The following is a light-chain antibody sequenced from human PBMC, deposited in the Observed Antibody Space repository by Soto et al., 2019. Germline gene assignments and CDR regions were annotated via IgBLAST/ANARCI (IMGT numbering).Light chain of an antibody. V-gene: IGKV3-20*01. CDR3: QQYEKWPWT. CDR1: QAVSSNY. CDR2: GAS. Sequence: ALTQSPGALSSSPGERATLSCRASQAVSSNYLAWYQQKPGQAPRLLISGASGRATGVPDRFSGSGSGTEFTLTIDRLESEDFAVYFCQQYEKWPWTFGQGTKVEIK. J-gene: IGKJ1*01.